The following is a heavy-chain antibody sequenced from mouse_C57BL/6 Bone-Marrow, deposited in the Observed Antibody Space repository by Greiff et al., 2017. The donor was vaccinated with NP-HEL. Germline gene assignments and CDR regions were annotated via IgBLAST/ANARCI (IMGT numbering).Heavy chain of an antibody. CDR2: IWSGGST. CDR1: GFSLTSYG. D-gene: IGHD2-2*01. V-gene: IGHV2-2*01. Sequence: VKLVESGPGLVQPSQSLSITCTVSGFSLTSYGVHWVRQSPGKGLEWLGVIWSGGSTDYNAAFISRLSISKDNSKSQVFFKMNSLQADDTAIYYCAILGTPIYYGYDDAMDYWGQGTSVTVSS. J-gene: IGHJ4*01. CDR3: AILGTPIYYGYDDAMDY.